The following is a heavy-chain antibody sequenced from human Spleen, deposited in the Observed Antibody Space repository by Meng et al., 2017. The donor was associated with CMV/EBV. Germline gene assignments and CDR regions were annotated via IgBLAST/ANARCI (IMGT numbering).Heavy chain of an antibody. CDR1: GNFSRYP. V-gene: IGHV1-69*06. Sequence: GNFSRYPISWLRQAPGQGLEWMGWIIPFFGTLNYAQKFQGRVTFTADKSTNTAYMELSSLRSEDTAVYYCARDTHFTGTTTLRWFDPWGQGTVVTVSS. CDR3: ARDTHFTGTTTLRWFDP. CDR2: IIPFFGTL. D-gene: IGHD1-1*01. J-gene: IGHJ5*02.